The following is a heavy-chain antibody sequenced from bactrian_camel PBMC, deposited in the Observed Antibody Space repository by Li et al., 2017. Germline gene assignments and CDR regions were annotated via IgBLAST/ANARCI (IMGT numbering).Heavy chain of an antibody. D-gene: IGHD2*01. CDR1: TFPFATD. V-gene: IGHV3S53*01. J-gene: IGHJ6*01. Sequence: HVQLVESGGGSVMTGETLRLSCTPSTFPFATDMGWYRQAPGNECEMVSDITIDGTTRYAESVKGRFTISQDTATGTMYLQMNNLKPEDTAVYYCAAEGARFVHAGRLCPDPAGYWGRGTQVTVS. CDR3: AAEGARFVHAGRLCPDPAGY. CDR2: ITIDGTT.